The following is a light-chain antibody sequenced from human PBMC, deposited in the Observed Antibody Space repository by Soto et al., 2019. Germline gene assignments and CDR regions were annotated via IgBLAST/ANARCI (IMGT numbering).Light chain of an antibody. V-gene: IGKV1-39*01. CDR3: QQSDSTPRT. J-gene: IGKJ1*01. Sequence: DIQMTQSPSSPSASVGDRVTITCRASQSIRSYLNWYQQKPGKAPKLLIYAASSLQSGVPSRFSGSGSGTDFSLTISNLQPEDFATYYCQQSDSTPRTFGQGTKVDNK. CDR1: QSIRSY. CDR2: AAS.